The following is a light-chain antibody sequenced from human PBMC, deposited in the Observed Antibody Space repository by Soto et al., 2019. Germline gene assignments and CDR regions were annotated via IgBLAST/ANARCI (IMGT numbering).Light chain of an antibody. J-gene: IGLJ3*02. V-gene: IGLV1-44*01. CDR1: SSNIGRNT. Sequence: QSVLTQPPSASGTPGQRVTISCSGSSSNIGRNTVKWYRQLPGTAPKLLIGSSDQRPSGVPDRFSGSQSGTSASLAISGLQSEDEANYICAARDDSLNAGAFGGGTKLTVL. CDR2: SSD. CDR3: AARDDSLNAGA.